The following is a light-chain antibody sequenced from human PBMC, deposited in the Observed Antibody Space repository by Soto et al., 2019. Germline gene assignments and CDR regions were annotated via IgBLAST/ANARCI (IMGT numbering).Light chain of an antibody. Sequence: SQRSRSYRIPPAPLLDRITXXCRASQSISSWLAWYEQRPGKAANVLIYTASTWKTGVRSGFSGSAFGTEFTLTISSLQAEDFATYYCHQLAPFRITFG. V-gene: IGKV1-5*01. CDR1: QSISSW. CDR3: HQLAPFRIT. CDR2: TAS. J-gene: IGKJ5*01.